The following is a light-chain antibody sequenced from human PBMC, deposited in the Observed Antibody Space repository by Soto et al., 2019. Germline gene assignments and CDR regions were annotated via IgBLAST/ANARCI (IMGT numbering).Light chain of an antibody. CDR2: GAS. J-gene: IGKJ5*01. V-gene: IGKV3-15*01. CDR3: QEYNGAPPVT. CDR1: QSVSSN. Sequence: EIVMTQSPATLSVSPWERATLSCRASQSVSSNLAWYQQKPGQAPRLLIYGASTRATGIPVRFSGSGSGTEFTLTITSLQSEDFAVYYCQEYNGAPPVTFGLGTRLEIK.